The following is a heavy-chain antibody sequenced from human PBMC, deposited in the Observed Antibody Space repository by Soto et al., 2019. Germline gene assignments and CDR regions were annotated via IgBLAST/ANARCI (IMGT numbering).Heavy chain of an antibody. CDR1: GFSFSSYW. CDR3: ARGGLGSYLLDS. J-gene: IGHJ4*02. D-gene: IGHD3-10*01. Sequence: EVQLVESGGGLVQPGRSLRLSCAASGFSFSSYWIHWVRQPPGKGLEWVSRIKGDEYTMDYADSVGGRLTISGDNAKNTVYLQMNSLRVEETAVYYCARGGLGSYLLDSWGQGTLVTVSS. CDR2: IKGDEYTM. V-gene: IGHV3-74*01.